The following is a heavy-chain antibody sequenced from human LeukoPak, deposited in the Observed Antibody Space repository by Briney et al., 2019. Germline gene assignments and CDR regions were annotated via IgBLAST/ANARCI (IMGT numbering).Heavy chain of an antibody. V-gene: IGHV4-38-2*02. D-gene: IGHD3-9*01. J-gene: IGHJ2*01. CDR1: GYSISTGYY. CDR3: AREGVLRYFDWLLGPYWYFDL. CDR2: FYHGGST. Sequence: PSETLSLTCTVSGYSISTGYYWDWIRQPPGKGLEWIGTFYHGGSTYYNPSLKSRVTISVDTSKNQFSLNLTSVTAADTAVYYCAREGVLRYFDWLLGPYWYFDLWGRGTLVTVSS.